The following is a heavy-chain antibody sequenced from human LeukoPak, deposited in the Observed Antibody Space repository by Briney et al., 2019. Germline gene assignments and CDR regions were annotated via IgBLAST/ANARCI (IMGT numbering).Heavy chain of an antibody. Sequence: PGGSLRLSCAASGFTFSSYSMNWVRQAPGKGLAWVSSISSSSSYIYYADSVKGRFTISRDNAKNSLYLQMNSLRAEDTAVYYCARGSHSSSWSDFDYWGQGTLVTVSS. CDR1: GFTFSSYS. D-gene: IGHD6-13*01. CDR3: ARGSHSSSWSDFDY. CDR2: ISSSSSYI. J-gene: IGHJ4*02. V-gene: IGHV3-21*01.